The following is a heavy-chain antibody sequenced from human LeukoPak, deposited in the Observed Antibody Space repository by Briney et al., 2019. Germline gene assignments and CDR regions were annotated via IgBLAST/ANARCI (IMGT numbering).Heavy chain of an antibody. D-gene: IGHD3-3*01. V-gene: IGHV3-30-3*01. Sequence: PGGSLRLSCAASGFTFSSYAMHWVRQAPGKGLEWVAVISYDGSNKYYADSVKGRATISRDNSKNMLYLQMNSLRADDTAIYYCARIGLTTSNFDYWGQGTLVTVSS. J-gene: IGHJ4*02. CDR3: ARIGLTTSNFDY. CDR2: ISYDGSNK. CDR1: GFTFSSYA.